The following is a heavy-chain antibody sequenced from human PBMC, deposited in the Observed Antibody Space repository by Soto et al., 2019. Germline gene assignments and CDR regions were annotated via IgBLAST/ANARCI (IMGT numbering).Heavy chain of an antibody. D-gene: IGHD3-22*01. CDR2: ISYDGGNE. Sequence: PGGSLRLSCAASGFTFSSYAMSWVRQAPGKGLEWVSVISYDGGNEYYADSVKGRFTISRDNSENKLFLQMNSLRPEDSGVYYRATGHRGLTGLPAVITAPGSFDPWGQGAQVTVSS. V-gene: IGHV3-30*03. CDR1: GFTFSSYA. CDR3: ATGHRGLTGLPAVITAPGSFDP. J-gene: IGHJ5*01.